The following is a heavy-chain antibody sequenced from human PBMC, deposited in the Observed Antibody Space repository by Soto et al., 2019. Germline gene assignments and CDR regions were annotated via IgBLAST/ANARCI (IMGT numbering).Heavy chain of an antibody. CDR1: GGTFSSYV. CDR3: AKGGGSSWAMDV. Sequence: VQLVQSGAEVKKPGSSVKVSCKASGGTFSSYVISWVRQAPGKGLEWMGGIIPITGPAHYAQKFQGRVTITADESTSTAYMALSSLRSEDTEVFYCAKGGGSSWAMDVWGQGTTVTVS. V-gene: IGHV1-69*12. CDR2: IIPITGPA. D-gene: IGHD2-15*01. J-gene: IGHJ6*02.